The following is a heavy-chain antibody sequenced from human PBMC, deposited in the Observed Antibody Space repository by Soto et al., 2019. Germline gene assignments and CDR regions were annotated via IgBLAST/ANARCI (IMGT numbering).Heavy chain of an antibody. CDR3: ARIRLDCSGGSWCVDY. D-gene: IGHD2-15*01. J-gene: IGHJ4*02. CDR2: IFSNDEK. V-gene: IGHV2-26*01. CDR1: GFSLSNARMG. Sequence: SGPTLVNPTETPTLTCTVSGFSLSNARMGVSWIRQPPGKALEWLAHIFSNDEKSYSTSLKSRLTISKDTSKSQVVLTMTNMDPVDTATYYCARIRLDCSGGSWCVDYWGQGTLVTVSS.